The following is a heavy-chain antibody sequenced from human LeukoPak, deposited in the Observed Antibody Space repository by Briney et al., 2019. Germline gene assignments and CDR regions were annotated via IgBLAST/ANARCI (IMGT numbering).Heavy chain of an antibody. CDR2: ISAGGSAT. J-gene: IGHJ4*02. CDR3: AKDLYLRDFRSGYFDY. D-gene: IGHD3-3*01. Sequence: GGSLRLSCAASGFIFSNYGMNWVRQAPGKGLEWVAAISAGGSATSYADSVRGRFTISRDNSKSTTYLQMNSLRAEDTAVFYCAKDLYLRDFRSGYFDYWGQGIPVTVSS. CDR1: GFIFSNYG. V-gene: IGHV3-23*01.